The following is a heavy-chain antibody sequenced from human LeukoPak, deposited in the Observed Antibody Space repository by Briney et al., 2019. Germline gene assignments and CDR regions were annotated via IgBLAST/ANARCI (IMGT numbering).Heavy chain of an antibody. CDR1: GYTFTCYY. D-gene: IGHD3-22*01. J-gene: IGHJ4*02. CDR2: SNPNSGGT. Sequence: ASVKVSCTASGYTFTCYYMHWVRQAPGQGLEWMGWSNPNSGGTNYPQNFQGRVTMTRDTSISTAYMELSRLRSDDTAVYYCVRERQCSYDSSGYYGLTFDSSGQGNLVTVSS. CDR3: VRERQCSYDSSGYYGLTFDS. V-gene: IGHV1-2*02.